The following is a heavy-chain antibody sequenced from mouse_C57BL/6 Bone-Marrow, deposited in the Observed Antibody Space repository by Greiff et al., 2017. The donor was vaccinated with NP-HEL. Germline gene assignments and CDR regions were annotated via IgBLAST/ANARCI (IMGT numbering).Heavy chain of an antibody. Sequence: VQLQESGAELVRPGTSVKVSCKASGYAFTNYLIEWVKQRPGQGLEWIGVINPGSGGTNYNEKFKGKATLTADKTSSTAYMQLSSLTSEDPAVYFCAGSSHWYFDVWGTGTTVTVSS. V-gene: IGHV1-54*01. CDR1: GYAFTNYL. D-gene: IGHD1-1*01. J-gene: IGHJ1*03. CDR2: INPGSGGT. CDR3: AGSSHWYFDV.